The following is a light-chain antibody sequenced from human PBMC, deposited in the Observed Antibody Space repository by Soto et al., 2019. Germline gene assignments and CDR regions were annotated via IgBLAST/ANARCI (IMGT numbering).Light chain of an antibody. J-gene: IGLJ1*01. Sequence: QSALTQPRSVSGSARQSVTISCTGTSSDVGGYNFVSWYQQHPGKVPKLMVFDVNKRPSGVPDRFSGSKSGNTASLTISGLQAEDEADFYCCSYAGGSSPYVFGTGTKVTVL. CDR2: DVN. V-gene: IGLV2-11*02. CDR1: SSDVGGYNF. CDR3: CSYAGGSSPYV.